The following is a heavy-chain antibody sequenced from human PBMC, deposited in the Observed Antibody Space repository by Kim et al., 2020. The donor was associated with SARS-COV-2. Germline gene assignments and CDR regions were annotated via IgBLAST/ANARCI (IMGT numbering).Heavy chain of an antibody. Sequence: PSLQRRVTISVDTSKNQFSLKLSSVTAADTAVYYCARDPLPYYYYGMDVWGQGTTVTVSS. J-gene: IGHJ6*02. D-gene: IGHD3-10*01. CDR3: ARDPLPYYYYGMDV. V-gene: IGHV4-59*01.